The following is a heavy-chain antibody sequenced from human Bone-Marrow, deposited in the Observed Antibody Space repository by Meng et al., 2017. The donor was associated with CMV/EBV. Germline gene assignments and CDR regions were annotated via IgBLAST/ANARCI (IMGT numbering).Heavy chain of an antibody. CDR1: GGSISSSDYF. D-gene: IGHD3-3*01. CDR2: LYHTGNT. J-gene: IGHJ4*02. Sequence: SETLSLTCTVSGGSISSSDYFWGWIRQPPGKGLEWIGHLYHTGNTYYNPSLKSRVTISVDTATNQSSLKVTSVTAADTAVYYCAGGGLEYYFDYWGQGTLVTVSS. V-gene: IGHV4-39*07. CDR3: AGGGLEYYFDY.